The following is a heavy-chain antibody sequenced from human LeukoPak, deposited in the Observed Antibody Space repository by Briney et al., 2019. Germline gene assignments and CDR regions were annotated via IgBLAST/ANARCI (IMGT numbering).Heavy chain of an antibody. V-gene: IGHV3-30*18. CDR2: ISYDGSNK. J-gene: IGHJ4*02. CDR1: GYTFTGYY. Sequence: SCKASGYTFTGYYMHWVRQAPGKGLEWVAVISYDGSNKYYADSVKGRFTISRDNSKNTLYLQMNSLRAEDTAVYYCAKDPIDYWGQGTLVTVSS. CDR3: AKDPIDY.